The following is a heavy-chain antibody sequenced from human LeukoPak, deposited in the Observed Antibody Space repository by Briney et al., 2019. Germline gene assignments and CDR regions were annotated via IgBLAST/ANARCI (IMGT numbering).Heavy chain of an antibody. CDR1: GYTFTSYD. D-gene: IGHD5-12*01. Sequence: ASVKVSCKASGYTFTSYDINWVRQATGQGLEWMGWMNPNSSSTGYAQKFQGRVTITRNTSISTAYMELSGLRSEDTAVYYCARGRSTGYPYYFEYWGQVTLVTVSS. V-gene: IGHV1-8*03. CDR2: MNPNSSST. J-gene: IGHJ4*02. CDR3: ARGRSTGYPYYFEY.